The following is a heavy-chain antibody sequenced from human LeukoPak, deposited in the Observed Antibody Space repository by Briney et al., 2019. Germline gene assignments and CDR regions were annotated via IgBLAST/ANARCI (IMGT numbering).Heavy chain of an antibody. Sequence: SGTLSLTCTVSGGSISSYYWSWIRQPPGKGLEWIGYIYYSGSTNYNPSLKSRVTISVDTSKNQFSLKLSSVTAADTAVYYCARTLGSDFDYWGQGTLVTVSS. CDR1: GGSISSYY. CDR3: ARTLGSDFDY. J-gene: IGHJ4*02. CDR2: IYYSGST. D-gene: IGHD2-15*01. V-gene: IGHV4-59*08.